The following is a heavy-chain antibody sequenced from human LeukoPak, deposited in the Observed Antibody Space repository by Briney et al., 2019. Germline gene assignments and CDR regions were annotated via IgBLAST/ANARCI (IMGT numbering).Heavy chain of an antibody. CDR2: IRFDESAT. D-gene: IGHD2-8*02. J-gene: IGHJ6*02. CDR3: AKDQGDCTGSACYLLHLEF. Sequence: PRGSRTPSCAASGFIFSSYGMHWVRQAPGKGLEWVSFIRFDESATVYADSVKGRFTISKDNSKNTVYMQMTSLRVEDTGLYYCAKDQGDCTGSACYLLHLEFRGQGDHGHR. V-gene: IGHV3-30*02. CDR1: GFIFSSYG.